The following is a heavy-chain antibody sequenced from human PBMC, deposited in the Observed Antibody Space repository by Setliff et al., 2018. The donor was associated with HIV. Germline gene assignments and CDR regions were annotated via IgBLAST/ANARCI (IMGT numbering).Heavy chain of an antibody. D-gene: IGHD3-10*01. J-gene: IGHJ6*03. V-gene: IGHV1-18*01. CDR1: GYSFTTYG. CDR2: IGTQNGNT. Sequence: KVSCKASGYSFTTYGVYWVRQAPGQGLEWMGWIGTQNGNTNYAQKFQGRVTMTTDTSTNTAYMELSSLTSDDTAVYYCAREGLWFGDRGFYMDVWGKGTAVTV. CDR3: AREGLWFGDRGFYMDV.